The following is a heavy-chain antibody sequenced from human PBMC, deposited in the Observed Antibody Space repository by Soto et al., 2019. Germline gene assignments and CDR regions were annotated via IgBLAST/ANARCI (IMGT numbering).Heavy chain of an antibody. Sequence: EVQLLESGGGLVQPGGSLRLSCAASGFTFSSYAMSWVRQAPGKGLDWVSAISGSGGSTYYADSVKGRFTISRDNSKNTLYLQVNSLRDEDAAVYYCAKEGPTASADIVVVPAAPYSYYYFMDVWGKGTTVTVSS. CDR3: AKEGPTASADIVVVPAAPYSYYYFMDV. V-gene: IGHV3-23*01. CDR1: GFTFSSYA. J-gene: IGHJ6*03. CDR2: ISGSGGST. D-gene: IGHD2-2*01.